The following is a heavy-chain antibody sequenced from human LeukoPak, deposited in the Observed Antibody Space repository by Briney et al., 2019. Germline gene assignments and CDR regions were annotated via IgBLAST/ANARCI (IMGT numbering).Heavy chain of an antibody. D-gene: IGHD6-13*01. V-gene: IGHV4-4*07. CDR3: ARGLGSSWYPFDAFDI. CDR1: GGSISSYY. J-gene: IGHJ3*02. CDR2: IYTSGST. Sequence: SETLSLTCTVSGGSISSYYWSWIRQPAGKGLEWIGRIYTSGSTNYNPSLKSRVTISVDKSKNQFPLKLSSVTAADTAVYYCARGLGSSWYPFDAFDIWGQGTMVTVSS.